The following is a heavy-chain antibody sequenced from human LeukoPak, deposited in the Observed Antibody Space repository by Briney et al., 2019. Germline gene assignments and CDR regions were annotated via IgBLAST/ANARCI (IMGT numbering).Heavy chain of an antibody. CDR1: GYSLTELS. D-gene: IGHD6-19*01. J-gene: IGHJ4*02. CDR2: FDPEDGET. CDR3: ARENPGYSSGWYVRFDY. V-gene: IGHV1-24*01. Sequence: ASVKVSCKVSGYSLTELSMHWVRQAPGKGLEWMGGFDPEDGETIYAQKRQGRVTMTTDTSTSTAYMELRSLRSDDTAVYYCARENPGYSSGWYVRFDYWGQGTLVTVSS.